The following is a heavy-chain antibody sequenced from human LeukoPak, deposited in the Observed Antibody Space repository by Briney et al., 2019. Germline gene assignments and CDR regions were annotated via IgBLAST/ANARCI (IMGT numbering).Heavy chain of an antibody. D-gene: IGHD5-18*01. CDR3: ARRGGYSYGKDWYFDL. CDR1: GYSFTSYW. Sequence: GGSLKISCKGSGYSFTSYWIGWVRQMPGKGLEWMGIIYPGDSDTRYSPSFQGQVTISADKSISTAYLQWSSLKASDTAMYYCARRGGYSYGKDWYFDLWGRGTLVTVSS. V-gene: IGHV5-51*01. CDR2: IYPGDSDT. J-gene: IGHJ2*01.